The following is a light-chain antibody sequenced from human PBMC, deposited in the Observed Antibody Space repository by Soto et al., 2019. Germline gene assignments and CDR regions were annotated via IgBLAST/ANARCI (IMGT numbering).Light chain of an antibody. CDR2: AAS. J-gene: IGKJ1*01. CDR3: QQSYSTPPT. Sequence: DIQMTQSPSSLSSSIGDIFTIRCRASQSISNSLNWYQQRPGKAPNLLIYAASNLHSGVPSRFSGSGSGTDFTLTISSLQPEDFATYFCQQSYSTPPTFGQGTKVDIK. V-gene: IGKV1-39*01. CDR1: QSISNS.